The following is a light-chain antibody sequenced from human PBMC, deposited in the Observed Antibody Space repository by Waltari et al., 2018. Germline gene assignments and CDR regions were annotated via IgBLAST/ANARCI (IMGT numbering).Light chain of an antibody. J-gene: IGLJ3*02. Sequence: QSVLTQPPSASGTPGQRVTISCSGSRSNIGSNYVYWYQQLPGTAPKLLIYRNNQRPSGFPDRFSGSKPGTSASLAISGLRSEDEADYYCAAWDDSLSGRVFGGGTKVTVL. CDR3: AAWDDSLSGRV. CDR1: RSNIGSNY. V-gene: IGLV1-47*01. CDR2: RNN.